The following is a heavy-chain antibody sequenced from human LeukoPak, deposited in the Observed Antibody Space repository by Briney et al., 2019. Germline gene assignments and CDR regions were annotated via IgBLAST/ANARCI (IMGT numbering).Heavy chain of an antibody. CDR2: IDTSGGT. V-gene: IGHV4-61*02. Sequence: PSETLSLTCTVSGGSISSGSYYWSWIRQPAGKGLEWIGRIDTSGGTNYNPSLKSRVTMSADTPKKQFSLKLRSVTAADTAVYYCARGEGGDNSNYRRTFDYWGQGTLVTVSS. D-gene: IGHD4-11*01. CDR3: ARGEGGDNSNYRRTFDY. CDR1: GGSISSGSYY. J-gene: IGHJ4*02.